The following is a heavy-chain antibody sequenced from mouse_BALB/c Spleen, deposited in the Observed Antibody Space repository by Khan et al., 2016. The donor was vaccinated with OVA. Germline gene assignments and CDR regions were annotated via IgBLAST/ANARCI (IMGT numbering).Heavy chain of an antibody. CDR2: ILPGRGYI. CDR1: GYTFSSYW. Sequence: QVQLKESGAELMKPGASVKISCKATGYTFSSYWIEWVKQRPGHGLEWIGDILPGRGYINYNENFKGKATFTADTSSYIADMQRNSRTSDDAAVYYCARGDGTTYGMDYWGQGTSVTVSS. V-gene: IGHV1-9*01. J-gene: IGHJ4*01. D-gene: IGHD4-1*01. CDR3: ARGDGTTYGMDY.